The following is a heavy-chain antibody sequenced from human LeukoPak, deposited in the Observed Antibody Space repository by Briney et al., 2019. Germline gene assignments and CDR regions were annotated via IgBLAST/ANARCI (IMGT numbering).Heavy chain of an antibody. CDR2: INPSSGST. Sequence: ASVKVSCKASGGTFSSYAISWVRQAPGQGLEWVGIINPSSGSTTYAQMFQGRVTMTRDTSTSTAYMELSSLRSEDTAVYYCAKLSESYDFDYWGQGTLITVSS. J-gene: IGHJ4*02. D-gene: IGHD1-26*01. CDR3: AKLSESYDFDY. CDR1: GGTFSSYA. V-gene: IGHV1-46*01.